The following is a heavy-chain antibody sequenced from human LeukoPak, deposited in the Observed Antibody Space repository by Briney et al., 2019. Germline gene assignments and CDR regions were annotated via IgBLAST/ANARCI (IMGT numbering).Heavy chain of an antibody. D-gene: IGHD2-21*02. J-gene: IGHJ4*02. CDR1: GFTFSNYA. Sequence: PGGSLRLSCAASGFTFSNYAMTWVRQPPGKGLEWVSTISGSGGRTYYADSVKGRFTISRDDSKNTLYLQMNSLRAEDTAVYYCAREAPGLIVVVTAIQGGFDYWGQGTLVTVSS. CDR2: ISGSGGRT. CDR3: AREAPGLIVVVTAIQGGFDY. V-gene: IGHV3-23*01.